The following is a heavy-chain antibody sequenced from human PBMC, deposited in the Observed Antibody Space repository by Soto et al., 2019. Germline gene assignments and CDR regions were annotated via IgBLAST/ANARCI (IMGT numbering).Heavy chain of an antibody. CDR1: GYSFTSYW. Sequence: PGESLKISCKGSGYSFTSYWIGWVRQMPGKGLEWMGIIYPGDSDTRYSPSFQGQVTISADKSISTAYLQWSSLKASDTAMYYCARQVDGYNHYYYYGMDVWGQGTTVTVSS. V-gene: IGHV5-51*01. D-gene: IGHD5-12*01. J-gene: IGHJ6*02. CDR3: ARQVDGYNHYYYYGMDV. CDR2: IYPGDSDT.